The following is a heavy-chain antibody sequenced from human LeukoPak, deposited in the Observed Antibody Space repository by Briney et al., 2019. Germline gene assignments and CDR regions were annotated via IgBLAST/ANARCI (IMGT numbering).Heavy chain of an antibody. CDR2: IWYDGSNK. D-gene: IGHD2-15*01. V-gene: IGHV3-33*01. Sequence: GGSLRLSCAASGFTFSSYGMHWVRQAPGKGLEWVAVIWYDGSNKYYADSEKGRFTISRDNSKNTLYLQMNSLRAEDTAVYYCAGGYCSGGSCYRSVGYWGQGTLVTVSS. CDR1: GFTFSSYG. J-gene: IGHJ4*02. CDR3: AGGYCSGGSCYRSVGY.